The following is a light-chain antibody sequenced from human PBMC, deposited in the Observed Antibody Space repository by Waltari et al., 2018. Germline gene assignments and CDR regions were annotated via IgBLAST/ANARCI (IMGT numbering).Light chain of an antibody. J-gene: IGKJ1*01. CDR2: GAS. CDR1: QGISNS. Sequence: DIQMTQSPSSLSASVGDRVTVTCRASQGISNSLAWFQQKPGKATKLLLYGASRLESGVPSRFSGSGSGTDFTLTISSLQPEDFATYYWQQFHSTPPWTFGQGTKVEIK. CDR3: QQFHSTPPWT. V-gene: IGKV1-NL1*01.